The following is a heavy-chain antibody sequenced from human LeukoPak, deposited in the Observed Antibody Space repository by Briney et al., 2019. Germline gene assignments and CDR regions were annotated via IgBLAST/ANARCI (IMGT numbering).Heavy chain of an antibody. CDR3: ARDRKVGATIYYYYYYMDV. CDR2: IYPSGGST. V-gene: IGHV1-46*01. J-gene: IGHJ6*03. CDR1: GNTFTSYH. D-gene: IGHD1-26*01. Sequence: ASVKVFCKASGNTFTSYHMHWGRQAPGQGVEGVGIIYPSGGSTSYAQKVRGRVPMTRDLSRSTVYMELSSLRSEDTAVYYCARDRKVGATIYYYYYYMDVWGKGTTVTVSS.